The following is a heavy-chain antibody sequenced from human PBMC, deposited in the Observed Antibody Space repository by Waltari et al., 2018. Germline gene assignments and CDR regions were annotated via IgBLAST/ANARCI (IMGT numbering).Heavy chain of an antibody. Sequence: EVQLLESGGGLVQPGGSLRLSCAASGFTFSSYAMGWVRQAPGKGLEWVSVIYSGGSSTYYADSVKGRFTISRDNSKNTLYLQMNSLRAEDTAVYYCAKSYGDYVGSPNAFDIWGQGTMVTVSS. J-gene: IGHJ3*02. CDR3: AKSYGDYVGSPNAFDI. V-gene: IGHV3-23*03. CDR2: IYSGGSST. CDR1: GFTFSSYA. D-gene: IGHD4-17*01.